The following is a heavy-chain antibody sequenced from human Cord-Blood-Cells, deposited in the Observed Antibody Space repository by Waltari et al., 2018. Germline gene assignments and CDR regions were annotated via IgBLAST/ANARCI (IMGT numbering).Heavy chain of an antibody. CDR3: ARGRRYYYYYGMDV. J-gene: IGHJ6*02. CDR1: GGAFSGYY. V-gene: IGHV4-34*01. CDR2: INHSGRT. Sequence: QVQLQQWGAGLLKPSETLSLTCAVYGGAFSGYYWSWIRQPPGKGLEWIGEINHSGRTNYNPSLKSRVTISVDTSKNQFSLKLSSVTAAGTAVYYCARGRRYYYYYGMDVWGQGTTVTVSS.